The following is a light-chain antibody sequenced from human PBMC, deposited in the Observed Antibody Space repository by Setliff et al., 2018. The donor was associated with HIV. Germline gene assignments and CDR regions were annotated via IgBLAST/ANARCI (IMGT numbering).Light chain of an antibody. J-gene: IGLJ1*01. CDR2: QDN. V-gene: IGLV3-1*01. CDR3: QAWDSSAYV. Sequence: SYELTQPPSVSVSPGQTASITCSGDKSGHKYACWYQQKPGQSPVLVIYQDNKRPSGIPERFSGSNSGNTATLTISGTQAMDEADYYCQAWDSSAYVFGTGTKVTVL. CDR1: KSGHKY.